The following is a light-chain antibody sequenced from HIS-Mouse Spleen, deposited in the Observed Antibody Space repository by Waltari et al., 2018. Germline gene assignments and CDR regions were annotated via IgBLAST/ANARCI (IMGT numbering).Light chain of an antibody. J-gene: IGLJ1*01. Sequence: QSVLTQPPSVSGAPGPRVTIPCTGSSSNTGAGNDVHWYQQLPGTAPKLLSCGSSKRAYGVPDVFSGSRAGSSASLAIARLQAVDEADYCCQSYDSSLSCYVFGTGTKVTVL. V-gene: IGLV1-40*01. CDR3: QSYDSSLSCYV. CDR1: SSNTGAGND. CDR2: GSS.